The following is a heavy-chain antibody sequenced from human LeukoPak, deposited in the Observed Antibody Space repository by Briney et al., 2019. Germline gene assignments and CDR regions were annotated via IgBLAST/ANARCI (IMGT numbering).Heavy chain of an antibody. CDR3: ARVVRSNYYDSSGYYHNWFDP. CDR2: ISAYNGNT. J-gene: IGHJ5*02. CDR1: GYTFTSYG. Sequence: PGASVEVSCKASGYTFTSYGISWVRQAPGQGLEWMGWISAYNGNTNYAQKLQGGVTMTTDTSTSTAYMELRSLRSDDTAVYYCARVVRSNYYDSSGYYHNWFDPWGQGTLVTVSS. D-gene: IGHD3-22*01. V-gene: IGHV1-18*01.